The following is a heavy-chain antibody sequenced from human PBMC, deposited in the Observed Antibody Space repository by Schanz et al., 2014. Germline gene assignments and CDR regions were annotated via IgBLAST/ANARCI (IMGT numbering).Heavy chain of an antibody. J-gene: IGHJ6*02. D-gene: IGHD3-10*01. CDR2: IIPVLAIA. Sequence: QVQLVQSGAEVKKPGSSVKVSCKASGYTFTSDSMHWVRQAPGQGLEWMGRIIPVLAIADYAQKVRGTITAAEDTCTSTTAVKRSRPRAADADVYDCATAERFGGMDVWGQGTTLTVSS. V-gene: IGHV1-69*09. CDR1: GYTFTSDS. CDR3: ATAERFGGMDV.